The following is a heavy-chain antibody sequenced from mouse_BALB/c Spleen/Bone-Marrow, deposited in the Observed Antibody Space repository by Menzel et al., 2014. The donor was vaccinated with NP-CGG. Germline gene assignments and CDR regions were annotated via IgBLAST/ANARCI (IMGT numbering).Heavy chain of an antibody. D-gene: IGHD1-1*01. J-gene: IGHJ3*01. CDR1: GFNIKDTY. Sequence: EVQVVESGAELVKPGASVKLSCTASGFNIKDTYMHWVKQRPEQGLEWIGRIDPANGNTKYGPKFQGKATITADTSSNSAYLQLSSLTSEDTAVYYCAFYYYGSSLFASWGQGTLVTVSA. V-gene: IGHV14-3*02. CDR2: IDPANGNT. CDR3: AFYYYGSSLFAS.